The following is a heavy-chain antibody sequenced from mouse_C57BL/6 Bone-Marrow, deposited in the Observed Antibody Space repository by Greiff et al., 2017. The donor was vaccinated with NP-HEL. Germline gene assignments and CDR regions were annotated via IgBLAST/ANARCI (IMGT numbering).Heavy chain of an antibody. J-gene: IGHJ2*01. Sequence: QVQLQQPGAELVRPGTSVKLSCKASGYTFTSYWMHWVKQRPGQGLEWIGVIDPSDSYTNYNQKFKGKATLTVDTSSSTAYMQLSSLTSEDSAVYYCARTATGGWGQGTTLTVSS. CDR1: GYTFTSYW. CDR2: IDPSDSYT. V-gene: IGHV1-59*01. CDR3: ARTATGG. D-gene: IGHD1-2*01.